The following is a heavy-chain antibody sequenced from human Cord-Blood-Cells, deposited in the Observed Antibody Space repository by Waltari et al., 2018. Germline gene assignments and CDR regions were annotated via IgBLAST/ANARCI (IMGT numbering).Heavy chain of an antibody. CDR3: ARGPPFGGCSD. CDR1: GYIFTSYD. D-gene: IGHD3-16*01. CDR2: MNPSSGNT. J-gene: IGHJ4*02. V-gene: IGHV1-8*01. Sequence: QVQLVQSGAEVTKPGASVKVSCKAYGYIFTSYDINWVRQATGQGLGWMGRMNPSSGNTGYAQRFKGRVTVTRDSSISTADTGLGSLRSEVTAVCWWARGPPFGGCSDWGQGTLVAV.